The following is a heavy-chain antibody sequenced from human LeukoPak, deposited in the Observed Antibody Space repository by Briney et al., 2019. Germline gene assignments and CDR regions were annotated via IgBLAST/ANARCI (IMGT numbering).Heavy chain of an antibody. V-gene: IGHV1-2*02. CDR2: INPNSGCT. CDR1: GYTFTDYY. CDR3: ARTYSSSPADYFDY. Sequence: ASVKVSCMASGYTFTDYYMHWVRQAPGQGLEWMGCINPNSGCTNYAQKFQGRVTITRDTSISTAYIELSRLTSDDTAMYYCARTYSSSPADYFDYWGQGTLVTVSS. D-gene: IGHD6-6*01. J-gene: IGHJ4*02.